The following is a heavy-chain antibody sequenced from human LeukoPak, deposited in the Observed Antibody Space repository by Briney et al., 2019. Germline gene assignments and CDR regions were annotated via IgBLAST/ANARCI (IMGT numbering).Heavy chain of an antibody. CDR3: ARDIGYYYGSGSSLSGY. J-gene: IGHJ4*02. CDR1: GFTFDDYG. D-gene: IGHD3-10*01. CDR2: INWNGGST. V-gene: IGHV3-20*04. Sequence: PGGSLRLSCAASGFTFDDYGMSWVRQAPGKGLEWVSGINWNGGSTGYADSVKGRFTISRDNAKNSLYLQMNSLRAEGTALYYCARDIGYYYGSGSSLSGYWGQGTLVTVSS.